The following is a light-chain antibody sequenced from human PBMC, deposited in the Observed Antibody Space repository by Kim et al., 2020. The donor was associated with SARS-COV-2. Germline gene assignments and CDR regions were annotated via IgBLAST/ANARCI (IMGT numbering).Light chain of an antibody. CDR2: GNN. CDR3: GTWDSSLTAVV. J-gene: IGLJ2*01. V-gene: IGLV1-51*01. CDR1: SSNVGTSY. Sequence: GQKVTISCSGNSSNVGTSYVYWYQQLPGTAPKLLIYGNNQRPSGIPDRFSGSKSGTSATLGITGLQSGDEADYYCGTWDSSLTAVVFGGGTQLTVL.